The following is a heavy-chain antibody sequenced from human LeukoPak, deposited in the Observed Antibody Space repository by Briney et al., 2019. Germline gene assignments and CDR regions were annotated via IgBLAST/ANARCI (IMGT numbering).Heavy chain of an antibody. CDR2: IKYREYT. CDR3: ARRYRGDSRNWDWFDP. V-gene: IGHV4-59*11. D-gene: IGHD3-22*01. Sequence: SETLSLTCTVSGGSISSHYWSWIRQPPGKGLEWIWYIKYREYTNYNPSLKSRVAISVDMSKNQFSLKLTSVAAAGTGVYYCARRYRGDSRNWDWFDPWGQGTLVTVSS. CDR1: GGSISSHY. J-gene: IGHJ5*02.